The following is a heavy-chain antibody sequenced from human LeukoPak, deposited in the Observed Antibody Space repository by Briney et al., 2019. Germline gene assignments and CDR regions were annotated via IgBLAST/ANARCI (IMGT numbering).Heavy chain of an antibody. Sequence: SETLSLTCTVSGGSISSYYWSWIRQPPGKGLEWIGYIYYSGSTNYNPSLKSRVTISVDTSKNQFSLKLTSVTAADTAVYYCASTPSGASAATIYYWGQGTPVTVSS. V-gene: IGHV4-59*08. CDR2: IYYSGST. CDR1: GGSISSYY. CDR3: ASTPSGASAATIYY. J-gene: IGHJ4*02. D-gene: IGHD5-24*01.